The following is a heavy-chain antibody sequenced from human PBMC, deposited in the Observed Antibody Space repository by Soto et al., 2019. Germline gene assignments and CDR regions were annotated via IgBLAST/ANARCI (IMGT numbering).Heavy chain of an antibody. Sequence: SETLSLTCTVSGGSISSYYWSWIRQPPGKGLEWIGYIYYSGSTNYNPSLKSRVTISVDTSKNQFSLKLSSVTAADTAAYYCARGVGYYDSSGSPGDLDYWGQGTLVTVSS. J-gene: IGHJ4*02. CDR3: ARGVGYYDSSGSPGDLDY. CDR2: IYYSGST. D-gene: IGHD3-22*01. V-gene: IGHV4-59*01. CDR1: GGSISSYY.